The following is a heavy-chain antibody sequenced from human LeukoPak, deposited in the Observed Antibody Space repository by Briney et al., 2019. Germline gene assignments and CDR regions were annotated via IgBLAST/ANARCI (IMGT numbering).Heavy chain of an antibody. Sequence: SETLSLTCTVSGGSISSYYWSWIRQPPGKGLEWIGYIYYSGSTNYNPSLKSRVTISVDTSKNQFSLKLSSVTAADTAVYYCARHPPAGYYLDYWGQGTLVTVSS. CDR1: GGSISSYY. CDR3: ARHPPAGYYLDY. CDR2: IYYSGST. V-gene: IGHV4-59*08. D-gene: IGHD6-13*01. J-gene: IGHJ4*02.